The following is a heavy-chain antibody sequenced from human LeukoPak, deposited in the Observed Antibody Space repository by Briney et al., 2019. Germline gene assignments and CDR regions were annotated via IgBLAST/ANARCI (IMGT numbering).Heavy chain of an antibody. CDR3: ARGSVKQGDAFDI. CDR1: GYSFTSYW. V-gene: IGHV5-51*01. Sequence: GESLKISCKGSGYSFTSYWIGWVRQMPGKGLEWMGIIYPGDSGTRYSPSFQGQVTISADKSISTAYLQWSSLKASDTAMYYCARGSVKQGDAFDIWGQGTMVTVSS. J-gene: IGHJ3*02. D-gene: IGHD3-16*02. CDR2: IYPGDSGT.